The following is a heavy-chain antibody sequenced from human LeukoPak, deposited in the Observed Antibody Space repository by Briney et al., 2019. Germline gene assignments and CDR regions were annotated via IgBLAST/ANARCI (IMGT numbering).Heavy chain of an antibody. V-gene: IGHV4-39*07. CDR2: IYYSGST. Sequence: SETLSLTCTVSGGSISSSSYYWGWIRQPPGKGLEWIGSIYYSGSTYYNPSLKSRVTISVDTSKNQFSLKLSSVTAADTAVYYCARDLESDFWSGTGFDPWGQGTLVTVSS. D-gene: IGHD3-3*01. J-gene: IGHJ5*02. CDR3: ARDLESDFWSGTGFDP. CDR1: GGSISSSSYY.